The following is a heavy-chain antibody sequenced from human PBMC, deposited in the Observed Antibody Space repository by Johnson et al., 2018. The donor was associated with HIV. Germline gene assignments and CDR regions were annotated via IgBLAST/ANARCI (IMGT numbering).Heavy chain of an antibody. Sequence: VQLVESGGDVVRPGGSLRFSCAASGLTFSNSWMHWVCQAPEKGLEWVADIKCDGSEKYYVDSVKGRFTISRDNSKNTLYLQMNSLGAEDTAVYYCARDGVAGTSGDIWGQGTMVTVSS. V-gene: IGHV3-52*01. CDR2: IKCDGSEK. CDR1: GLTFSNSW. J-gene: IGHJ3*02. D-gene: IGHD6-19*01. CDR3: ARDGVAGTSGDI.